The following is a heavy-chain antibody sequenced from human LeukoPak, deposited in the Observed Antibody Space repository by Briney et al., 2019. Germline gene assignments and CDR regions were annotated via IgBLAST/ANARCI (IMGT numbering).Heavy chain of an antibody. J-gene: IGHJ4*02. CDR3: AGVPTHSYGFGQ. CDR2: INEDGTSA. V-gene: IGHV3-74*01. D-gene: IGHD5-18*01. Sequence: RPGGSLRLSCAASGFGLSVYWMHWVRQAPGKGLVWVAHINEDGTSASHADSVKGRFTISRDNAKNTLYLQMNSLTVEDTAVYYCAGVPTHSYGFGQWGQGSLVTVSS. CDR1: GFGLSVYW.